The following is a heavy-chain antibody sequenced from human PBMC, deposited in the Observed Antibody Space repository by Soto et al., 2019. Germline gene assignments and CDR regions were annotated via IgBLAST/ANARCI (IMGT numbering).Heavy chain of an antibody. CDR3: AKGPPLLMIYPVLDS. CDR1: EFTFSKHG. V-gene: IGHV3-30*18. Sequence: GGSLRLSCAASEFTFSKHGMHWVRQAPGKGLEWVAVMSYDGSNEYYADSVKGRFTISRDNSKNTLYLQMNSLRPEDTAVYFCAKGPPLLMIYPVLDSWGQGTLVTVSS. D-gene: IGHD2-8*01. J-gene: IGHJ4*02. CDR2: MSYDGSNE.